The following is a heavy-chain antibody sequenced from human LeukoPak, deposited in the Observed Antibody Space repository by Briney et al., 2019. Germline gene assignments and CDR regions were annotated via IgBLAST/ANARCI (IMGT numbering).Heavy chain of an antibody. J-gene: IGHJ4*02. CDR2: IWYDGSNR. D-gene: IGHD3-9*01. V-gene: IGHV3-33*01. CDR3: ARNWGDHFDWLHDY. CDR1: GFSFSTYD. Sequence: GMSLRLSCAASGFSFSTYDMHWVRQAPGRGLEWVAIIWYDGSNRYYADSVKGRFTISRDNSKNTLYLQMNSLRAEDTAVYYCARNWGDHFDWLHDYWGQGTLVTVSS.